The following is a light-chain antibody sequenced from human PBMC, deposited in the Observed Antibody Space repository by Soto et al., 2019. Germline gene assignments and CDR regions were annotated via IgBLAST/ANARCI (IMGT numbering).Light chain of an antibody. CDR3: QHYNNWPMYT. CDR1: QSISSN. V-gene: IGKV3-15*01. CDR2: GAS. Sequence: EIVMTQSPATLSVSPGERATFSCRASQSISSNLAWYQQKPGQAPRLLIYGASTRATGIPARFSGSGSGTEFTLTISSLQSEDFAVYYCQHYNNWPMYTFGQGTKLEIK. J-gene: IGKJ2*01.